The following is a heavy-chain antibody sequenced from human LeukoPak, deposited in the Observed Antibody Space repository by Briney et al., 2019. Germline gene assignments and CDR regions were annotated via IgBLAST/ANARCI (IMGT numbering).Heavy chain of an antibody. CDR2: INPTGGST. Sequence: GASVKVSCKASGYTFSSYFMHWVRQAPGQGLEWMGIINPTGGSTTYAQKFQGRVTMTRDTSTSTVYMELSSLRSDDTAVYYCARTAACRFDYWGQGTLVTVSS. J-gene: IGHJ4*02. CDR1: GYTFSSYF. V-gene: IGHV1-46*01. D-gene: IGHD6-6*01. CDR3: ARTAACRFDY.